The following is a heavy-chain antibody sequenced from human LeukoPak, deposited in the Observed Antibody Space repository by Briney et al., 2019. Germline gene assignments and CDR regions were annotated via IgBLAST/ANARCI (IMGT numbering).Heavy chain of an antibody. Sequence: KPSETLSLTCAVYGGSFSGYYWSWIRQPPGKGLEWIGEINHSGSTNYNPSLKSRVTISVDTSKNQFSLKVSSVTAADTAVYYCARFSGYDSSVDYWGQGTLVTVSS. J-gene: IGHJ4*02. D-gene: IGHD5-12*01. V-gene: IGHV4-34*01. CDR3: ARFSGYDSSVDY. CDR2: INHSGST. CDR1: GGSFSGYY.